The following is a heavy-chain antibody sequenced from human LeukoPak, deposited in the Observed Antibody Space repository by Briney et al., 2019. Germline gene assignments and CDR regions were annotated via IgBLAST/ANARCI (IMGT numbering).Heavy chain of an antibody. D-gene: IGHD2-8*01. CDR3: ANGNRCTSPNCLGYNYFYMDV. V-gene: IGHV3-23*01. Sequence: GGSLRLSCAASGFTFSSYAINWVRQAPGRGLEWVSGFSGSGGTTYYADSVKGRFTISRNNSKNTLYLQMNSLRAEDTAVYYCANGNRCTSPNCLGYNYFYMDVWGKGTTVTVSS. J-gene: IGHJ6*03. CDR2: FSGSGGTT. CDR1: GFTFSSYA.